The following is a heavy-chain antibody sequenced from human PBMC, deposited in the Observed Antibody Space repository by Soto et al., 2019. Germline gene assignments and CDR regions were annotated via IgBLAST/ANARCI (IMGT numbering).Heavy chain of an antibody. CDR1: GFTFSSYA. CDR2: ISGSGGST. Sequence: GGSLRLSCAASGFTFSSYAMSWVRQAPGKGLEWVSAISGSGGSTYYADSVKGRFTISRDNSKNTLYLQMNSLRAEDTAVYYCAKADVPAAMFSYYGMDVWGQGTTVTVSS. V-gene: IGHV3-23*01. J-gene: IGHJ6*02. D-gene: IGHD2-2*01. CDR3: AKADVPAAMFSYYGMDV.